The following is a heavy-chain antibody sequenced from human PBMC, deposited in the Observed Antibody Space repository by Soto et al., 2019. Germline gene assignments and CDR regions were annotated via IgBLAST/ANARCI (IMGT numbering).Heavy chain of an antibody. V-gene: IGHV4-59*01. CDR3: ARGFNGYYGSGSYYPDY. D-gene: IGHD3-10*01. CDR1: GGSISSYY. Sequence: SETLSLTCTVSGGSISSYYWSWIRQPPGKGLEWIGYIYYSGSTNYNPSLKSRVTISVDTSKNQFSLKLSSVTAADTAVYYCARGFNGYYGSGSYYPDYWGQGTLVTVSS. J-gene: IGHJ4*02. CDR2: IYYSGST.